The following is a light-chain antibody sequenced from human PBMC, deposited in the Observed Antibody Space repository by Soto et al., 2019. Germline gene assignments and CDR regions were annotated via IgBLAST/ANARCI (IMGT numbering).Light chain of an antibody. CDR2: EVN. CDR3: SSYTDSVI. CDR1: SSDVGGYKY. V-gene: IGLV2-14*01. J-gene: IGLJ2*01. Sequence: QSVLTQPASVSGSPGQSITISCTGTSSDVGGYKYVSWYQQHPGKAPKLVVSEVNNRPSGFSDRFSGSKSGNTASLTISGLQTEDEADYYCSSYTDSVIFGGGTKSPS.